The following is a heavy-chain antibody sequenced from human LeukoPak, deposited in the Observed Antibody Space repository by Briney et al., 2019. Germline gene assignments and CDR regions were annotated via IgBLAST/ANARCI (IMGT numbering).Heavy chain of an antibody. J-gene: IGHJ4*02. V-gene: IGHV3-21*01. CDR2: ISSSSTYI. CDR1: GFTFNSYN. D-gene: IGHD3-22*01. Sequence: GGSLRLSCAASGFTFNSYNMNWVRQAPGKGLEWVSSISSSSTYIYYADSVKGRFTISRDNAKNSLYLQMNSLRAEDTAVYYCARDNYDSSTPYYFDYWGQGTLVTVSS. CDR3: ARDNYDSSTPYYFDY.